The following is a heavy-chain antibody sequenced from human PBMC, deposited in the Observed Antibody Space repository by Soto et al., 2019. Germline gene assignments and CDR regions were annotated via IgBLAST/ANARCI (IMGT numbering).Heavy chain of an antibody. V-gene: IGHV3-23*01. Sequence: GGSLRLSCAASGFTFSSYAMSWVRQAPGKGLEWVSAISGSGGSTYYADSVKGRFTISRDNSKNTLYLQMNSLRAEDTAVYYCAKVGGYCSSTSCPVLRFDPWGQGTLVTVSS. D-gene: IGHD2-2*01. CDR1: GFTFSSYA. J-gene: IGHJ5*02. CDR2: ISGSGGST. CDR3: AKVGGYCSSTSCPVLRFDP.